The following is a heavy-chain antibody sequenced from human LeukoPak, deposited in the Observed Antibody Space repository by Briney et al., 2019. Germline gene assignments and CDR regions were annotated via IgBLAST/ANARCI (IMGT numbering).Heavy chain of an antibody. CDR3: AKECCYYDSSGYYFCGGFDY. CDR2: ISGSGGST. CDR1: GFTLSSYA. J-gene: IGHJ4*02. D-gene: IGHD3-22*01. Sequence: PGGSLRLSCAASGFTLSSYAMSWVRQAPGKGLEWVSAISGSGGSTYYADSVKGRFTISRDNSKNTLYLQMNSLRAEDTAVYYCAKECCYYDSSGYYFCGGFDYWGQGTLVTVSS. V-gene: IGHV3-23*01.